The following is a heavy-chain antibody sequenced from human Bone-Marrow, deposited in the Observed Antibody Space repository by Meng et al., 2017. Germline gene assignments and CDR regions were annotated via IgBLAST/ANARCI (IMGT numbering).Heavy chain of an antibody. CDR1: GCTFSSYA. CDR3: ARSLVAARWLYYYYGMDV. CDR2: IIPIFGTA. V-gene: IGHV1-69*05. Sequence: SSVKVSCKASGCTFSSYAISWVRQAPGQGLEWMGGIIPIFGTANYAQKFQGRVTITTDESTSTAYMELTSLRSEDTAVYYCARSLVAARWLYYYYGMDVWGQGTTVTVSS. D-gene: IGHD6-6*01. J-gene: IGHJ6*02.